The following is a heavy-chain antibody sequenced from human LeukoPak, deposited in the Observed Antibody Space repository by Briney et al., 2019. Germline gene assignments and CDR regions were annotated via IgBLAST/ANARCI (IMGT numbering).Heavy chain of an antibody. CDR3: AKDYSNFYCYYMDV. J-gene: IGHJ6*03. Sequence: GGSLRLSCAASGFTFADYAMHWVRQAPGKGLEWVSGISWNSCSIGYADSVKGRFTISRDNAKNSLCLQMNSLRAEDTALYYCAKDYSNFYCYYMDVWGKGTTVTVSS. V-gene: IGHV3-9*01. CDR2: ISWNSCSI. CDR1: GFTFADYA. D-gene: IGHD4-11*01.